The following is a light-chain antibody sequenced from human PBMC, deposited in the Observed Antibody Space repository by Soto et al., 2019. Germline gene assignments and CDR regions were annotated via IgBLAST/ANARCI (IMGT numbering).Light chain of an antibody. CDR1: QSVSSY. CDR3: QQSSNWPPLT. CDR2: DAY. V-gene: IGKV3-11*01. Sequence: VLTQSPATLSLSPGDRATLSCRASQSVSSYLAWYQQKPGQAPRLLIYDAYNRATGIPARFSGSGSGTDFTLTISSLEPEDFAVYYCQQSSNWPPLTCGGGTKVDIK. J-gene: IGKJ4*01.